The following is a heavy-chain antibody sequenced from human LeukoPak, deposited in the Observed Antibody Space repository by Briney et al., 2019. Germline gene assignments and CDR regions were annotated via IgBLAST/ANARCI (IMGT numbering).Heavy chain of an antibody. CDR3: GKGNTASRPGFVD. Sequence: QTGGSLRLSCAASGFTFTNYEMSWVRQAPGKGREWLSSISGSGDSVFYADSVKGRFTISRDNSLNTLHLQMNSLRAEDTAFYYCGKGNTASRPGFVDWGQGTLVTVSS. V-gene: IGHV3-23*01. CDR1: GFTFTNYE. D-gene: IGHD5-18*01. CDR2: ISGSGDSV. J-gene: IGHJ4*02.